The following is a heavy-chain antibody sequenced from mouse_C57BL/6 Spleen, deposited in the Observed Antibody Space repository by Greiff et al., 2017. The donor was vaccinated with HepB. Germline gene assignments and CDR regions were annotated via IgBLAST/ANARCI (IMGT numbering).Heavy chain of an antibody. J-gene: IGHJ3*01. Sequence: QVQLQQPGAELVMPGASVKLSCTASGYTFTSYWMYWVKQRPGQGLEWIGEIDHSDSYTNYTQTFKGKSTLTVDKSSSTAYMQLSSLTSEDSAIYYCARSEDGYFAWFAYWGQGTLVTVSA. V-gene: IGHV1-69*01. D-gene: IGHD2-3*01. CDR3: ARSEDGYFAWFAY. CDR1: GYTFTSYW. CDR2: IDHSDSYT.